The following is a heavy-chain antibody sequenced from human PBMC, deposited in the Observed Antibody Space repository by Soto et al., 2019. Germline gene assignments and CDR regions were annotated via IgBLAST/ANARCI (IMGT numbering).Heavy chain of an antibody. Sequence: SETLSLTCTFSAASFIKYYWTWIRQPPGKGLEWIGYIYFNGNTKYNPSLEGRLTISIDTSKKEFSLKLTSVTAADAAVYYCASVTFGGIVLAHWGQGTLVTVSS. CDR3: ASVTFGGIVLAH. CDR1: AASFIKYY. D-gene: IGHD3-16*01. V-gene: IGHV4-59*01. J-gene: IGHJ4*02. CDR2: IYFNGNT.